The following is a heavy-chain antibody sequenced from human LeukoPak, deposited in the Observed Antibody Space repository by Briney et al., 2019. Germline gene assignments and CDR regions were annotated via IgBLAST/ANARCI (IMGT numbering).Heavy chain of an antibody. D-gene: IGHD2-21*02. V-gene: IGHV4-39*01. J-gene: IGHJ4*02. Sequence: SETLSLTCTVSGGSIRSSYYYWGWIRQPPGKGLEWIGSIYDSGSTYYNPSLKSRVTKSVDTSKNQFSLKLSSVTAADTAVYYCARLPAYCGGDCYSGYFDYWGQGTLVTVSS. CDR3: ARLPAYCGGDCYSGYFDY. CDR1: GGSIRSSYYY. CDR2: IYDSGST.